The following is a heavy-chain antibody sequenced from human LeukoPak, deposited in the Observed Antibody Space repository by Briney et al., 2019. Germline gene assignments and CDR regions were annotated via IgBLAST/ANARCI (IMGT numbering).Heavy chain of an antibody. CDR1: GFTFSSYA. CDR3: ARDPGIAAAGYFDY. V-gene: IGHV3-30-3*01. CDR2: ISYDGSNK. J-gene: IGHJ4*02. D-gene: IGHD6-13*01. Sequence: GGSLRLSCAASGFTFSSYAMHWVRQAPGKGLEWVAVISYDGSNKYYADSVKGRFTISRDNSKSTLYLQMNSLRAEDTAVYYCARDPGIAAAGYFDYWGQGTLVTVSS.